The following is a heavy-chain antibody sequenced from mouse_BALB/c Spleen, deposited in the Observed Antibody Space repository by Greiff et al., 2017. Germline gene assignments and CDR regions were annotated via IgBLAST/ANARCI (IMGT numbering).Heavy chain of an antibody. D-gene: IGHD2-4*01. CDR3: ARDQVYYDYGFAY. J-gene: IGHJ3*01. Sequence: VKLVESGPGLVAPSQSLSITCTVSGFSLTSYGVHWVRQPPGKGLEWLGVIWAGGSTNYNSALMSRLSISKDNSKSQVFLKMNSLQTDDTAMYYCARDQVYYDYGFAYWGQGTLVTVSA. CDR2: IWAGGST. CDR1: GFSLTSYG. V-gene: IGHV2-9*02.